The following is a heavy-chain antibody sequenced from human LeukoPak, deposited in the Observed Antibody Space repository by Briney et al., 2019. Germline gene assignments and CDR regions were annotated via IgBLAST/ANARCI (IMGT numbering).Heavy chain of an antibody. J-gene: IGHJ6*02. CDR3: ARDRGYSGGRYYYYGMDV. Sequence: PGGSLRLSCAASGFTVSSNYMSWVRQAPGKGLEWVSVIYSGGSTYYADSVKGRFTISRDNSKNTLYLQMNSLRAEDTAVYYCARDRGYSGGRYYYYGMDVWGQGTTVTVSS. CDR2: IYSGGST. CDR1: GFTVSSNY. V-gene: IGHV3-66*01. D-gene: IGHD1-26*01.